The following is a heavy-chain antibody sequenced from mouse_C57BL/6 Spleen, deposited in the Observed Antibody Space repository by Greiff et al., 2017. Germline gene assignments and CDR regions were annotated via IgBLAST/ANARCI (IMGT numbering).Heavy chain of an antibody. V-gene: IGHV1-69*01. CDR3: ARGNGNYEDY. J-gene: IGHJ2*01. CDR1: GYTFTSYW. D-gene: IGHD2-1*01. Sequence: QVQLQQPGAELVMPGASVKLSCKASGYTFTSYWMHWVKQRPGQGLEWIGEIDPSDSYTNYNQKFKGKSTLTVDKSSSTAYMQLSSLTSEDSAVYYCARGNGNYEDYWGQGTTLTVSS. CDR2: IDPSDSYT.